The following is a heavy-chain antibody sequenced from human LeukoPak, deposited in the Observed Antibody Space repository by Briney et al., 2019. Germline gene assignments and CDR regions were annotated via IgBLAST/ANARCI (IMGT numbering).Heavy chain of an antibody. CDR2: ISYDGSNK. CDR3: AKDGGTSVFDP. V-gene: IGHV3-30*18. J-gene: IGHJ5*02. D-gene: IGHD1-1*01. CDR1: GFTFSSYG. Sequence: GRSLRLSCAASGFTFSSYGMHWVRQAPGKGLEWVAVISYDGSNKYYADSVKGRFTISRDNSKNTLYLQMNSLRAEDTAVYYCAKDGGTSVFDPWGQGTLVTVSS.